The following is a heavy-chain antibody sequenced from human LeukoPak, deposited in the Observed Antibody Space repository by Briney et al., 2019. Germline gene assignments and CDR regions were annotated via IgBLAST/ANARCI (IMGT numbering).Heavy chain of an antibody. CDR1: GFTFSSYS. CDR3: AKEGYCSGGSCRVYGMDV. V-gene: IGHV3-30*18. D-gene: IGHD2-15*01. J-gene: IGHJ6*02. CDR2: ISYDGSNK. Sequence: GGSLRLSCAASGFTFSSYSMNWVRQAPGKGLEWVAVISYDGSNKYYADSVKGRFTISRDNSKNTLYLQMNSLRAEDTAVYYCAKEGYCSGGSCRVYGMDVWGQGTTVTVSS.